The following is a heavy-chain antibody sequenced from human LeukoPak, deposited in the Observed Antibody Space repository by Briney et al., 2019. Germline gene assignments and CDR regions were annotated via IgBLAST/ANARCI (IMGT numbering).Heavy chain of an antibody. CDR3: VMSWIRQERDS. CDR2: INPDGSGK. Sequence: GGSLRLSCIASGFSFRDYWMSWVRQSPGKGLEWVADINPDGSGKTYVDSVKGRFTISRDSAKQSLYLQMDTLTAEDTAEYYCVMSWIRQERDSWGQGTLVTVSS. V-gene: IGHV3-7*01. J-gene: IGHJ4*02. D-gene: IGHD1-1*01. CDR1: GFSFRDYW.